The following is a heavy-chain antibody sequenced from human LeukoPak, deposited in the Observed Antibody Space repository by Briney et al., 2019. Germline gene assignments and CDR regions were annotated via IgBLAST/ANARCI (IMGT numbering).Heavy chain of an antibody. J-gene: IGHJ4*02. CDR3: AKDSYSSSWYNDY. CDR2: ISGSGGST. CDR1: GFTFSSYA. V-gene: IGHV3-23*01. Sequence: GGSLRLSCTASGFTFSSYAMSWVRQAPGKGLEWVSAISGSGGSTYYADSVKGQFTISRDNSKSTLYLQMNSLRAEDTAVYYCAKDSYSSSWYNDYWGQGTLVTVSS. D-gene: IGHD6-13*01.